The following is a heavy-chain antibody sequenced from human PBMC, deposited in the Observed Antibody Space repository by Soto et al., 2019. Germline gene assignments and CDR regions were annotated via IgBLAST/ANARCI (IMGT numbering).Heavy chain of an antibody. CDR3: ARADDYGDNGLDY. D-gene: IGHD4-17*01. CDR2: ILDDGSDK. Sequence: QVQLVESGGGVVQPARSLRLSCAASGFSFSSYGMHWVRQAPGKGLEWVAVILDDGSDKDYTDAVKGRFTISRDNSKNTLYLEMNSLRAEDTAVYYCARADDYGDNGLDYWGQGTVVTVSS. CDR1: GFSFSSYG. J-gene: IGHJ4*02. V-gene: IGHV3-33*01.